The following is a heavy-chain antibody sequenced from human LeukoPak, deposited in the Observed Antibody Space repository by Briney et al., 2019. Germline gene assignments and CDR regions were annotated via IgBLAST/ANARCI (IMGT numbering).Heavy chain of an antibody. J-gene: IGHJ4*02. D-gene: IGHD1-26*01. CDR2: INPRGST. CDR1: GYTFTNYY. Sequence: RASVKVSCKASGYTFTNYYMYWVRQAPGQGLEWMGIINPRGSTTHAPKFQGRVIMTRDMSTSTLYMELNSLRSEDTAVYYCARGLGLVGSTRHDYWGQGTLVTVSS. V-gene: IGHV1-46*01. CDR3: ARGLGLVGSTRHDY.